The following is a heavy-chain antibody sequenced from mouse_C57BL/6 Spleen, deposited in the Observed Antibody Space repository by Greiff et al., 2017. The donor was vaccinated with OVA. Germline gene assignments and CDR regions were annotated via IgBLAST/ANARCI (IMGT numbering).Heavy chain of an antibody. Sequence: VQLQQSGPGLVQPSQSLSITCTVSGFSLTSYGVHWVRQSPGKGLEWLGVIWRGGSTDYNAAFMSRLSITKDNSKSQVFFKMNSLQADDTAIYYCAKSEDYYGSSYFDYWGQGTTLTVSS. CDR2: IWRGGST. J-gene: IGHJ2*01. D-gene: IGHD1-1*01. V-gene: IGHV2-5*01. CDR3: AKSEDYYGSSYFDY. CDR1: GFSLTSYG.